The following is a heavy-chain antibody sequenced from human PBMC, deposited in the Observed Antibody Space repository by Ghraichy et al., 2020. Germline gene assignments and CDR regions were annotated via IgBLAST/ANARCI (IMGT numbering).Heavy chain of an antibody. Sequence: SETLSLTCTVSGDSIRSGTHYWGWIRQPPGKELEWIGSIYYRGTTYYNPSLKSRVTISVDTSKNQFSLKVRSVTAADTAVFYCARRRVTSGHYFDSWGQGTLVTVSS. J-gene: IGHJ4*02. CDR1: GDSIRSGTHY. D-gene: IGHD4-11*01. CDR3: ARRRVTSGHYFDS. V-gene: IGHV4-39*01. CDR2: IYYRGTT.